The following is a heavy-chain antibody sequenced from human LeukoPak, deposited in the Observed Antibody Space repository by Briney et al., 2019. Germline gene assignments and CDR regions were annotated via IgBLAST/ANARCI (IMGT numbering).Heavy chain of an antibody. Sequence: ASVKVSCKASGYTFTGYYMHWVRQVPGQGLEWMGWINPNSGGTNYAQKFQGWVTMTRDTSISTAYMELSRLRSDDTAVYYCARDRCSSTSCYGYGMDVWGQGTTVTVSS. V-gene: IGHV1-2*04. D-gene: IGHD2-2*01. CDR3: ARDRCSSTSCYGYGMDV. CDR1: GYTFTGYY. CDR2: INPNSGGT. J-gene: IGHJ6*02.